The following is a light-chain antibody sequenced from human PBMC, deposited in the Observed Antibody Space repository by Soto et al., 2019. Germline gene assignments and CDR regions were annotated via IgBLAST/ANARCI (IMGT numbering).Light chain of an antibody. CDR2: EVS. V-gene: IGLV2-14*01. Sequence: QSVLTQPASVSGSPGQPITISCTGTSSDIGVYNYVSWYQQHPGKAPKLVICEVSNRPSGVSSRFSGSKSGNTASLTISGLRAEDEADYYCTSFTTTNIWVFGGGTKLTVL. CDR1: SSDIGVYNY. J-gene: IGLJ3*02. CDR3: TSFTTTNIWV.